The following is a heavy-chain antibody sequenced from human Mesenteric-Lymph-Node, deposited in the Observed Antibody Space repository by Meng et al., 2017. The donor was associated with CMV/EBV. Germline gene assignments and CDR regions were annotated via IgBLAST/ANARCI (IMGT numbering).Heavy chain of an antibody. V-gene: IGHV4-61*01. Sequence: SVSSYSYYWHWLRQSPGKGLEWIVYIYFSGTNYNPSLKSRVTISIDRSKNQFSLKMRSVTAADTAVYYCARDEYCASTSCSNWFDPWGQGTLVTVSS. CDR2: IYFSGT. CDR3: ARDEYCASTSCSNWFDP. J-gene: IGHJ5*02. D-gene: IGHD2-2*01. CDR1: SVSSYSYY.